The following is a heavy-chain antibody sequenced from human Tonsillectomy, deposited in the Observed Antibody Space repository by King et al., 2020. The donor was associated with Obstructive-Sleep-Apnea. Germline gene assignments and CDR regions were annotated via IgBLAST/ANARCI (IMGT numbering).Heavy chain of an antibody. D-gene: IGHD6-19*01. CDR3: ARVAVASTPHFDY. J-gene: IGHJ4*02. V-gene: IGHV4-59*01. CDR2: IYYSGST. CDR1: GGSISSYY. Sequence: QLQESGPGLVKSSETLSLTCTVSGGSISSYYWSWIRQPPGKGLEWIGYIYYSGSTNYNPSLKSRVTISVDTSKNQFSLKLSSVTAADTAVYYCARVAVASTPHFDYWGQGTLVTVSS.